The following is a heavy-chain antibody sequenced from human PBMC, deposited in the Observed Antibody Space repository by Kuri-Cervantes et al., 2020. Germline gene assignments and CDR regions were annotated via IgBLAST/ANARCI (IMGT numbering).Heavy chain of an antibody. CDR3: AWGDGMDV. CDR2: INHSGST. V-gene: IGHV4-34*01. J-gene: IGHJ6*02. CDR1: GGSFSGYY. Sequence: GSLRLSCAVYGGSFSGYYWSWIRQPPGRGLEWIGEINHSGSTNYNPSLKSRVTISVDTSKNQFSLKLSSVTAADTAVYYCAWGDGMDVWGQGTTVTVSS.